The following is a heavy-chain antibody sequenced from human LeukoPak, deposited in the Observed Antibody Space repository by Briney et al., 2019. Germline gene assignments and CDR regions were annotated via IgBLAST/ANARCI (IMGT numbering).Heavy chain of an antibody. CDR3: ARGRGALSGSSTSCHDY. CDR1: GGSFSGYY. Sequence: SETLSLTCAVYGGSFSGYYWSWIRQPPGKGLEWIGEINHSGSTNYNPSLKSRVTISVDTSKNQFSLKLSSVTAADTAVYYCARGRGALSGSSTSCHDYWGQGTLVTVSS. D-gene: IGHD2-2*01. CDR2: INHSGST. J-gene: IGHJ4*02. V-gene: IGHV4-34*01.